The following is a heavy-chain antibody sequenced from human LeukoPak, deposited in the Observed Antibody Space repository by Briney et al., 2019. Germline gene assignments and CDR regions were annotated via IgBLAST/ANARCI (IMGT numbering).Heavy chain of an antibody. CDR2: ISSSGGST. CDR1: GFTFSSYV. D-gene: IGHD3-3*02. Sequence: PGGSLRLSCAASGFTFSSYVMSWVRQAPGKGLEWVSSISSSGGSTHYADSVKGRFTISRDNSKNTLYLQVQSLRAEDTAVYYCAKDRSGHPPLTSIFGSWGQGTLVTVSS. CDR3: AKDRSGHPPLTSIFGS. J-gene: IGHJ5*02. V-gene: IGHV3-23*01.